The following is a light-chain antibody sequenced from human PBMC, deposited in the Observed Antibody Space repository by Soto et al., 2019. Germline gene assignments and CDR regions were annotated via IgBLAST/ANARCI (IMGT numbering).Light chain of an antibody. CDR3: QQSYTTPRT. J-gene: IGKJ1*01. CDR1: QSISTF. Sequence: DIQMTQSPSSSSASVGDRVSVTCRASQSISTFLNWYQQRPGEAPKLLIYAASSLQSGVPSRFSGSGSGAVFTLTIGSLQPEDFATYYCQQSYTTPRTFGQGTKVDIK. V-gene: IGKV1-39*01. CDR2: AAS.